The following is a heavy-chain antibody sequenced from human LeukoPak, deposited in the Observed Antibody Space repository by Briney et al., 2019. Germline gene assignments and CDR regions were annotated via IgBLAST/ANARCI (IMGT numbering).Heavy chain of an antibody. CDR3: ARGVTYSF. CDR2: INHSGST. D-gene: IGHD2-21*01. Sequence: SETLSLTCDVYGGSFSGYYWSWIRQPPGKGLEWIGEINHSGSTNYNPSLKSRVTISVDTSKNQFSLKLSSVTAADTAVYYCARGVTYSFWGQGTLVTVSS. CDR1: GGSFSGYY. V-gene: IGHV4-34*01. J-gene: IGHJ4*02.